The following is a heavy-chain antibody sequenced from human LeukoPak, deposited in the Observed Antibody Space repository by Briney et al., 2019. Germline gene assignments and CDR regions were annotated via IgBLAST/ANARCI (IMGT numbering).Heavy chain of an antibody. V-gene: IGHV4-59*01. CDR1: GVSISSYY. CDR2: IYYSGST. D-gene: IGHD3-10*01. Sequence: SETLSLTCTVSGVSISSYYWSWIRQPPRQGLEWIGYIYYSGSTNYNTSLTSRVTISVDTSKNQFSLKLSSVTAADTAVYYCASDTTAGSGDNWFDPWGQGTLVTVSS. CDR3: ASDTTAGSGDNWFDP. J-gene: IGHJ5*02.